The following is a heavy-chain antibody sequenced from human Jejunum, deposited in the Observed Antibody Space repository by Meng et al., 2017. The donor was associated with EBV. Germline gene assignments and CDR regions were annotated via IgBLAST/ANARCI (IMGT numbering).Heavy chain of an antibody. J-gene: IGHJ4*02. Sequence: EVRLVGAGGGLVQPGGSRRLSCAAAGFPFSDYWMHWVRQAPGKGLVWVSRIKNDGTDPYYADSVKGRFTVSRDNAKNTLYLQMNSLRAEDTAIYYCARGYRDYWGRGTLVTVSS. D-gene: IGHD5-18*01. V-gene: IGHV3-74*01. CDR3: ARGYRDY. CDR1: GFPFSDYW. CDR2: IKNDGTDP.